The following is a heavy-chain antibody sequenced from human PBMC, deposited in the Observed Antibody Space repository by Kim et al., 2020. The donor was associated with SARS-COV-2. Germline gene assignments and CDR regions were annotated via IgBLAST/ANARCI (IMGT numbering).Heavy chain of an antibody. Sequence: GGSLRLSCAASGVTFSSYAMHWVRQAPGKGLEWVAVISYDGSNKYYVDSVKGRFTISRDNSKNTLYLQMNSLRAEDTAVYYCARDEDSSGYYYGTLFDFWGQGTLVTVSS. V-gene: IGHV3-30*04. D-gene: IGHD3-22*01. CDR2: ISYDGSNK. CDR1: GVTFSSYA. J-gene: IGHJ4*02. CDR3: ARDEDSSGYYYGTLFDF.